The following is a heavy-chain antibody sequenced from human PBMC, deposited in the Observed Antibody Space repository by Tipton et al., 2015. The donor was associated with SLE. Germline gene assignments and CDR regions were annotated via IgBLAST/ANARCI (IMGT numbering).Heavy chain of an antibody. CDR1: GGSISSSSYY. Sequence: TLSLTCTVSGGSISSSSYYWGWIRQPPGKGLEWIGSIYYSGSTYSNPSLKSRVTISVDTPKNQFSLKLSSVTAADTAVYYCARRNGYSSGWVDYWGQGTLVTVSS. V-gene: IGHV4-39*07. CDR3: ARRNGYSSGWVDY. CDR2: IYYSGST. J-gene: IGHJ4*02. D-gene: IGHD6-19*01.